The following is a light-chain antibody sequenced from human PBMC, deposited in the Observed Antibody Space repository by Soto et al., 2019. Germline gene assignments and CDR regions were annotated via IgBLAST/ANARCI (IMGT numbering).Light chain of an antibody. Sequence: DIQMTQSPSTLSASVGDRVTITCRASQSISSWLAWYQQEPGKAPKFLIYAASSLQSGVPSRFSGSGSGTDFTLTISSLQPEDFATYYCQQSYSTPITFGQGTRLEI. J-gene: IGKJ5*01. V-gene: IGKV1-39*01. CDR1: QSISSW. CDR3: QQSYSTPIT. CDR2: AAS.